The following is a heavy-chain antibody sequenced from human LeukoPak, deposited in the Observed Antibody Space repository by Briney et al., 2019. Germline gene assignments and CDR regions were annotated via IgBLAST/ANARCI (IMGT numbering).Heavy chain of an antibody. D-gene: IGHD3-22*01. CDR1: GFTFSNYW. CDR2: IKSKTDGGTT. CDR3: TTDRYYDSSGYTDAFDI. V-gene: IGHV3-15*01. J-gene: IGHJ3*02. Sequence: GGSLRLSCAASGFTFSNYWMTWVRQAPGKGLEWVGRIKSKTDGGTTDYAAPVKGRFTISRDDSKNTLYLQMNSLKTEDTAVYYCTTDRYYDSSGYTDAFDIWGQGTMVTVSS.